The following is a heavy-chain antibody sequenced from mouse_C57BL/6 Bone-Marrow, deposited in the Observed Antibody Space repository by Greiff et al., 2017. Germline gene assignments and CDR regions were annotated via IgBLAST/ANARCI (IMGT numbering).Heavy chain of an antibody. D-gene: IGHD1-1*01. Sequence: VQLQQSGPELVKPGASVKISCKASGYSFTDYKMNWVKQSTGQSLEWIGVINPTYGTTSYNQKFKGKATLTVDQSSSTAYMQLNSLTSEDSAFYYCARSYYYGRSPYWHFDVWGKGTTVTVSS. CDR3: ARSYYYGRSPYWHFDV. V-gene: IGHV1-39*01. CDR1: GYSFTDYK. CDR2: INPTYGTT. J-gene: IGHJ1*03.